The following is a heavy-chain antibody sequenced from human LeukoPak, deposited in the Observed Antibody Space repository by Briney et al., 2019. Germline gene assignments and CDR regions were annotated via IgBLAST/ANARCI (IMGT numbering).Heavy chain of an antibody. CDR3: AELGITMIGGV. CDR1: GFTVGSNY. J-gene: IGHJ6*04. V-gene: IGHV3-7*01. D-gene: IGHD3-10*02. CDR2: IKQDGSEK. Sequence: GGSLRLSCAASGFTVGSNYMSWVRQAPGKGLEWVANIKQDGSEKYYVDSVKGRFTISRDNAKNSLYLQMNSLRAEDTAVYYCAELGITMIGGVWGKGTTVTISS.